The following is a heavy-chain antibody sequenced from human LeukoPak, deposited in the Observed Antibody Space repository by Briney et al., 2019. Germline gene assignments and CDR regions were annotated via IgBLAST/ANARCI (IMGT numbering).Heavy chain of an antibody. CDR2: THDASKWYI. CDR1: GDSASSNGVA. J-gene: IGHJ3*01. CDR3: VRGQFSAFDV. Sequence: SQTLSLTCAISGDSASSNGVAWNWIRQSPSRGLEWLGRTHDASKWYIDYAVSVKSRIIINPDTSKNQFSLHLNSVPPEDSAVYYCVRGQFSAFDVWGQGTLVTVSS. V-gene: IGHV6-1*01.